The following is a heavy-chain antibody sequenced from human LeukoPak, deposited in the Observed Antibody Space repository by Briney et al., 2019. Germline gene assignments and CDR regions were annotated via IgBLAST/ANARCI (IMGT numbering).Heavy chain of an antibody. V-gene: IGHV7-4-1*02. D-gene: IGHD6-13*01. J-gene: IGHJ6*03. CDR1: GYTFTSYA. CDR2: INTNTGNP. CDR3: AREESYRSSWYVYYYYMDV. Sequence: ASVKVSCKASGYTFTSYAMNWVRQAPGQGLEWMGWINTNTGNPTYAQGFTGRFVFSLDTSVSTAYLQISSLKAEDTAVYYCAREESYRSSWYVYYYYMDVWGKGTTVTVSS.